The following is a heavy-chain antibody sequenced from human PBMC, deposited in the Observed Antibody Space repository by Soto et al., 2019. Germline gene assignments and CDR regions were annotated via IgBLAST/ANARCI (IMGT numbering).Heavy chain of an antibody. V-gene: IGHV3-48*02. Sequence: ELQLVESGGGLVQPGGSLRLSCVVSGFVFSSFGMHWVRQAPGKALEWVSYISSASGTIYYGDSVRGRFTISRDNDKNSLYLQMNSLRDEDKAVYYCARLTTVETLLGSWGQGTLVTVSS. D-gene: IGHD4-17*01. CDR1: GFVFSSFG. CDR3: ARLTTVETLLGS. CDR2: ISSASGTI. J-gene: IGHJ4*02.